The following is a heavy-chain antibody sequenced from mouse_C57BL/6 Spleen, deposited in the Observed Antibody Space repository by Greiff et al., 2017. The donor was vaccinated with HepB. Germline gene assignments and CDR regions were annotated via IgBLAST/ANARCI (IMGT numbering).Heavy chain of an antibody. D-gene: IGHD2-3*01. CDR1: GYTFTDYD. CDR3: TRPIYDGYEGPFAY. J-gene: IGHJ3*01. CDR2: IDPETGGT. V-gene: IGHV1-15*01. Sequence: VQLQQSGAELVRPGASVTLSCKASGYTFTDYDMHWVKQTPVHGLEWIGAIDPETGGTAYNQKFKGKAKLTADKSSSTAYMELRSLTSEDSAVYYCTRPIYDGYEGPFAYWGQGTLVTVSA.